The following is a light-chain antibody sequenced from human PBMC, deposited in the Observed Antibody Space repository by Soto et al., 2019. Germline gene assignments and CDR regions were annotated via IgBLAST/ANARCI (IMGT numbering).Light chain of an antibody. CDR2: EGS. J-gene: IGLJ2*01. Sequence: QSALTQPASVSGSPGRSITISCTGTSSDVGSYNLVSWYQQHPGKAPKLMIYEGSKRPSGVSNRFSGSKSGNTASLTISGLQAEDEADYYCCSYARSGSLVIGGGTKLTVL. V-gene: IGLV2-23*01. CDR3: CSYARSGSLV. CDR1: SSDVGSYNL.